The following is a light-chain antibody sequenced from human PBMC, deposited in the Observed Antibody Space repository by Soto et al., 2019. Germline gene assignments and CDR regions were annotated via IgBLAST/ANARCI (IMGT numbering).Light chain of an antibody. CDR1: QSVSRSY. V-gene: IGKV3-20*01. CDR3: QQYGSSPYT. Sequence: EIVLTQSPGTLSLSPGERATLSCGASQSVSRSYLAGYQQKPGQDPRLLIYGASSRATGIPDRFSGSGSGTDFNLTIRRLEPEDFAVYYFQQYGSSPYTFGQGTKLEIK. J-gene: IGKJ2*01. CDR2: GAS.